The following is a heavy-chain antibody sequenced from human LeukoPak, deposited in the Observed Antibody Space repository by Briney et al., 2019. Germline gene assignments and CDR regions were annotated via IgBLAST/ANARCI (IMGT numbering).Heavy chain of an antibody. CDR2: ISSSGSTI. J-gene: IGHJ5*02. CDR3: ARDPRWFGELLPNRFDP. D-gene: IGHD3-10*01. V-gene: IGHV3-48*03. CDR1: GFTFSSYE. Sequence: GGSLRLSCAASGFTFSSYEMNWVRQAPGKGLEWVSYISSSGSTIYYADSVKGRFTISRDNAKNSLYLQMNSLRAEDTAVYYCARDPRWFGELLPNRFDPWGQGTLVTVSS.